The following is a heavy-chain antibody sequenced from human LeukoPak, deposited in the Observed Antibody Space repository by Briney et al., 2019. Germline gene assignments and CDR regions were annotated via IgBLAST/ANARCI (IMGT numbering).Heavy chain of an antibody. CDR3: ARGLRIAYSSGYYKRGAFDI. J-gene: IGHJ3*02. V-gene: IGHV4-34*01. Sequence: PSETLSLTCAVYGGSFSGYYWSWIRQPPGKGLEWIGEINHSGSTNYNPSLKSRVTISVDTSKNQFSLKLSSVTAADTAVYYCARGLRIAYSSGYYKRGAFDIWGQGTMVTVFS. CDR2: INHSGST. D-gene: IGHD3-22*01. CDR1: GGSFSGYY.